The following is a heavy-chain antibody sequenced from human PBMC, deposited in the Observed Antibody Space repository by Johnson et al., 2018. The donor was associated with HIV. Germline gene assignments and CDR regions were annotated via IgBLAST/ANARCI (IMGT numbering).Heavy chain of an antibody. CDR1: GFSFSSYG. CDR3: ARGSGLADAFDI. CDR2: IQYEGDTK. D-gene: IGHD5/OR15-5a*01. Sequence: QVQLVESGGGVVQPGGSLRLSCAASGFSFSSYGMHWVRQAPGKGLEWVAFIQYEGDTKDYADSVKGRFNIFRDNSKNSLYLQMNSLRAEDTAVYYCARGSGLADAFDIWGQGTMVTVSS. J-gene: IGHJ3*02. V-gene: IGHV3-30*02.